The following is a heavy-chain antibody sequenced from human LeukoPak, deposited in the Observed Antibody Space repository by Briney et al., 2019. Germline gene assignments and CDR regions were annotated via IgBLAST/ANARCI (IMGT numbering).Heavy chain of an antibody. V-gene: IGHV3-23*01. CDR2: LSGSGGST. CDR1: GFTVSSNY. Sequence: GGSLRLSCAASGFTVSSNYMNWVRQAPGKGLEWVSALSGSGGSTYYADSVKGRFTISRDNSKNTLYLQMNSLRAEDTAVYYCAKDAAAMVEFDYWGQGTLVTVSS. J-gene: IGHJ4*02. D-gene: IGHD5-18*01. CDR3: AKDAAAMVEFDY.